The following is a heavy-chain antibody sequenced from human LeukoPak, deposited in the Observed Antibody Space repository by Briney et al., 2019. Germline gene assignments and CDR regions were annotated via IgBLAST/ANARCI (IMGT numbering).Heavy chain of an antibody. J-gene: IGHJ4*02. Sequence: GGPLRLSCAASGFTFSSYWMSWVRQAPGKGLEWVANIKQDGSEKYYVDSVKGRFTISRDNAKNSLYLQMNSLRAEDTAVYYCSATRSHFDYWGQGTLVTVSS. V-gene: IGHV3-7*01. CDR1: GFTFSSYW. CDR2: IKQDGSEK. CDR3: SATRSHFDY. D-gene: IGHD1-14*01.